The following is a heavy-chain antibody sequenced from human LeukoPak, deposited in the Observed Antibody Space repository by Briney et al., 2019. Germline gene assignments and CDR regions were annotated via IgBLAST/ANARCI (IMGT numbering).Heavy chain of an antibody. CDR3: ATSIGVGAFDY. CDR2: VDPEDGKT. J-gene: IGHJ4*01. D-gene: IGHD1-26*01. V-gene: IGHV1-69-2*01. Sequence: ASEKVSCKASGYSFSDFNINWVRQAPAKGLEWLGRVDPEDGKTVYVERLQDRLTIIVDTSADTSYMDLSSLTFEDSAFYYCATSIGVGAFDYWGHGTLVTVSS. CDR1: GYSFSDFN.